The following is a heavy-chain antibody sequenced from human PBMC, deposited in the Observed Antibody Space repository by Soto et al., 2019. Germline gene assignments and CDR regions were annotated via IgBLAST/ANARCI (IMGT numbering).Heavy chain of an antibody. Sequence: GESLKISCKGSGYSFTSYWIGWVRQMPGKGLEWMGRIDPSDSYTNYSPSFQGHVTIPADKSISTAYLQWSSLKASDTAMYYCARGVIRYVSKRDPIKEDYYYYGMDVWGQGTTVTVSS. CDR3: ARGVIRYVSKRDPIKEDYYYYGMDV. CDR2: IDPSDSYT. D-gene: IGHD3-10*01. CDR1: GYSFTSYW. V-gene: IGHV5-10-1*01. J-gene: IGHJ6*02.